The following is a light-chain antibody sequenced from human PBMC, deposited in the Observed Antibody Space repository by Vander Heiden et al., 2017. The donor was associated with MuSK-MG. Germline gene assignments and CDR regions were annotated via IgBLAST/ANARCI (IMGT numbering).Light chain of an antibody. Sequence: EIVLTQSPYFQSVSPKEKVTITCRASQSIGSSLHWYQQKPDQSPKLLIYDASQSFSGVPSRFSGSGSGTDFTLTINSLQAEDAATYYCHQSKSIPYTFGQGTKLEIK. J-gene: IGKJ2*01. CDR3: HQSKSIPYT. V-gene: IGKV6-21*01. CDR1: QSIGSS. CDR2: DAS.